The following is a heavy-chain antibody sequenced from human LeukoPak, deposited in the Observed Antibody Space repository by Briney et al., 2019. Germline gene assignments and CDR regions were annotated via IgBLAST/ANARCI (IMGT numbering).Heavy chain of an antibody. V-gene: IGHV7-81*01. CDR2: FNTYTGNP. CDR3: ARLPSYYDILTGYSEFDY. CDR1: GYSFTTYG. J-gene: IGHJ4*03. D-gene: IGHD3-9*01. Sequence: ASVKVSCKASGYSFTTYGMNWVPQAPGQGLEWMGWFNTYTGNPTYAQGFTGRFVFSMDTSASIAYMQISSLKAEDMAMYYCARLPSYYDILTGYSEFDYWGQGTVVTVPS.